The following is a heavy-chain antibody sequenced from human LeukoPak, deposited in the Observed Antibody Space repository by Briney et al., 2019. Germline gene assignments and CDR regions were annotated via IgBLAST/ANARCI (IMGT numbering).Heavy chain of an antibody. CDR1: GGSLSSYS. Sequence: SETLSLTCTVSGGSLSSYSWGWIGPPAGSGVGWIGRIYTSGRPNYNPSLRGRVTMSVGTSKNQFSLKLSSVTAADTAVYYCARGSDSISWYSDFHYYYMDVWVKGTTVTISS. V-gene: IGHV4-4*07. CDR3: ARGSDSISWYSDFHYYYMDV. J-gene: IGHJ6*03. CDR2: IYTSGRP. D-gene: IGHD6-13*01.